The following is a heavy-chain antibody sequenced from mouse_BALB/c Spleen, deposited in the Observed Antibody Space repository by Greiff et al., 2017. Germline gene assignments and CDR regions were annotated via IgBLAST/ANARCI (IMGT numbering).Heavy chain of an antibody. CDR3: ARRSNFYFDD. CDR1: GFTFSSYA. CDR2: ISSGGSYT. Sequence: EVKLMESGGGLVKPGGSLKLSCAASGFTFSSYAMSWVRQTPEKRLEWVATISSGGSYTYYPDSVKGRFTISRDNAKNTLYLQMSSLRSEDTAMYYCARRSNFYFDDWGQGTTLTVSS. J-gene: IGHJ2*01. D-gene: IGHD4-1*01. V-gene: IGHV5-9-3*01.